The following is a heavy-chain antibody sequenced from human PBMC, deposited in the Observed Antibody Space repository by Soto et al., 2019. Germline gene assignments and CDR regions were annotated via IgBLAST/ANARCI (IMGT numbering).Heavy chain of an antibody. J-gene: IGHJ4*02. Sequence: QVQLVESGGGVVQPGRSLRLSCAASGFTFSSYGMHWVRQAPGKGLEWVAVIWYDGSNKYYADSVKGRFTISRDNSKNTLYLQMNSLRAEDTAVYYCARDPGYGDYYYYFYYWGQGTLVTVSS. V-gene: IGHV3-33*01. CDR3: ARDPGYGDYYYYFYY. CDR2: IWYDGSNK. CDR1: GFTFSSYG. D-gene: IGHD4-17*01.